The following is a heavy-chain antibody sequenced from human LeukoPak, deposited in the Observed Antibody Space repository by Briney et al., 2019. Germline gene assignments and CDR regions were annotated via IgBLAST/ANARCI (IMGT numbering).Heavy chain of an antibody. V-gene: IGHV4-34*01. CDR3: ARVGDDGSGSYSLNIDY. CDR1: GGSFSGYY. D-gene: IGHD3-10*01. CDR2: INHSGST. J-gene: IGHJ4*02. Sequence: PSETLSLTCAVYGGSFSGYYWSWIRQPPGKGLEWIGEINHSGSTNYNPSLKSRVTISVDTSKNQFSLKLSSVTAADTAVYYCARVGDDGSGSYSLNIDYWGQGTLVTVSS.